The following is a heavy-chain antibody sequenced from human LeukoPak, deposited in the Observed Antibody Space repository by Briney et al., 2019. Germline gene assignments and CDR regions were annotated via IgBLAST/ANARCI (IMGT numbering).Heavy chain of an antibody. J-gene: IGHJ4*02. CDR1: GFTFSSYA. Sequence: GGSLRLSCAASGFTFSSYAMSWVRHAPGKGLEWVSAISGSGGSTYYADSVKGRFTISRDKSKNTVYLQMNSLRVEDTAVYYCASGSTMVQGVIFAYWGQGTLVTVAS. CDR2: ISGSGGST. V-gene: IGHV3-23*01. CDR3: ASGSTMVQGVIFAY. D-gene: IGHD3-10*01.